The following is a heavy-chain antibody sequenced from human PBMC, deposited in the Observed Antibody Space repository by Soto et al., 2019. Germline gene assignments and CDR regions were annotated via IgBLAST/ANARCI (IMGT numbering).Heavy chain of an antibody. CDR3: ARDIDCSSTSCYGGGWFDP. CDR2: AHHSGST. V-gene: IGHV4-4*02. D-gene: IGHD2-2*01. CDR1: GGSMTSSNW. Sequence: SETLSLTCTVSGGSMTSSNWWNWVRQSPGKGLEWIGEAHHSGSTNYNPSLKSRVTISVDTSKNQFSLKLSSVTAADTAVYYCARDIDCSSTSCYGGGWFDPWGQGTLVTVS. J-gene: IGHJ5*02.